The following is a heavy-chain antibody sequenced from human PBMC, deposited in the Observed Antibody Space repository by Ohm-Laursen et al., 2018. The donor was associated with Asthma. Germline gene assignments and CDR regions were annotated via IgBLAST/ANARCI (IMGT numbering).Heavy chain of an antibody. J-gene: IGHJ4*02. V-gene: IGHV1-46*01. D-gene: IGHD6-19*01. Sequence: GASVKVSCKVSGYTFTSYYMHWVRQAPGQGLEWMGIINPSGGSTSYAQKFQGRVTMTRDTSTSTVYMELSSLRSEDTAVYYCARDCGWHAPDYWGQGTLVTVSS. CDR2: INPSGGST. CDR1: GYTFTSYY. CDR3: ARDCGWHAPDY.